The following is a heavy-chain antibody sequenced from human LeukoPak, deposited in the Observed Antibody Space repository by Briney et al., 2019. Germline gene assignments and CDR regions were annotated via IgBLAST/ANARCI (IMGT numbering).Heavy chain of an antibody. Sequence: GGSLRLSCAASGLTLTNSSMNWVRQAPGKGLGWVSSISSRGNYIYYADSVKGRFTISRDIAKNSLYLQMNSLRGEDTAVYFCARSGWTNWFDPWGQGTLVTVSS. V-gene: IGHV3-21*01. J-gene: IGHJ5*02. CDR1: GLTLTNSS. CDR2: ISSRGNYI. CDR3: ARSGWTNWFDP. D-gene: IGHD3/OR15-3a*01.